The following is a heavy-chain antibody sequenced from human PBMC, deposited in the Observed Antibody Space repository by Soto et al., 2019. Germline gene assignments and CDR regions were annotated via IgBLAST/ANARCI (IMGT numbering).Heavy chain of an antibody. CDR2: INHVGGT. D-gene: IGHD3-16*01. V-gene: IGHV4-34*01. J-gene: IGHJ5*02. CDR3: VRIRYQLPSSVLWLDP. CDR1: GGFLSESY. Sequence: SSETLSLTCAVYGGFLSESYWTWIRQPPGKGLEWIGEINHVGGTNYNPSLKSRVTMSVDTSQNQFSLRLISVTAADTAMYFCVRIRYQLPSSVLWLDPWGQGTPVTVSS.